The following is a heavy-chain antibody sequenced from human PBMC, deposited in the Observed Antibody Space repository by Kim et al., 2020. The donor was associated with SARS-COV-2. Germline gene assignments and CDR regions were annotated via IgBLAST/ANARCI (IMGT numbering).Heavy chain of an antibody. CDR1: GFTFSSYG. CDR2: ISYDGSNK. J-gene: IGHJ6*02. Sequence: GGSLRLSCAASGFTFSSYGMHWVRQAPGKGLEWVAVISYDGSNKYYADSVKGRFTISRDNSKNTLYLQMNSLRAEDTAVYYCAKARLVCCMDVWGQGTTVTVSS. CDR3: AKARLVCCMDV. V-gene: IGHV3-30*18. D-gene: IGHD2-15*01.